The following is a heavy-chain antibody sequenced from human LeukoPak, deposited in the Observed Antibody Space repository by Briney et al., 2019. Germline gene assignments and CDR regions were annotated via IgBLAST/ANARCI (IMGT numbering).Heavy chain of an antibody. D-gene: IGHD3-16*01. CDR3: ARDFNWAFDY. CDR2: ISHDGNTG. CDR1: KFMFSAYN. Sequence: GGSLKLSCAASKFMFSAYNMHWVRQVPGKGPEWLAIISHDGNTGHYADSVKGRFTISRDNSKDTVDLQMNSLRADDTAVYYCARDFNWAFDYWGQGTLVTVSS. V-gene: IGHV3-30-3*01. J-gene: IGHJ4*02.